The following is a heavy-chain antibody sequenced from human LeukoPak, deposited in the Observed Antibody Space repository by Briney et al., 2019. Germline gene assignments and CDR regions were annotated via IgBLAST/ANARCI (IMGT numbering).Heavy chain of an antibody. CDR1: GGSFSGYY. J-gene: IGHJ6*03. CDR2: INHSGST. Sequence: SETLSLTCAVYGGSFSGYYWSWIRQPPGKGLEWIGEINHSGSTNYNPSLKSRVTISVDTSKNQFSLKLSSVTAADTAVYYCASVVVSAANGPYYYYYMDVWGKGTTVTVSS. V-gene: IGHV4-34*01. CDR3: ASVVVSAANGPYYYYYMDV. D-gene: IGHD2-2*01.